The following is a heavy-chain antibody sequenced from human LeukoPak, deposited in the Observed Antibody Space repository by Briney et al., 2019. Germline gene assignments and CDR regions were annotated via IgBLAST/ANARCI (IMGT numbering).Heavy chain of an antibody. J-gene: IGHJ4*02. CDR1: GFTFSNYA. V-gene: IGHV3-30*04. Sequence: GGSLRLPCAASGFTFSNYAMHWVRQTPGKGLEWVAVISYDGSNKYYADSVKGRFTISRDNSENTLYLRINSLRLEDSALYYCVRGSVAVAGPTDYWGQGTLVTVSS. CDR3: VRGSVAVAGPTDY. D-gene: IGHD6-19*01. CDR2: ISYDGSNK.